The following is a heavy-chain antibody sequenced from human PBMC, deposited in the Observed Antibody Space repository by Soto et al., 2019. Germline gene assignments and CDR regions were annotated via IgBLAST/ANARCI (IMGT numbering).Heavy chain of an antibody. J-gene: IGHJ4*02. Sequence: ASVKVSCKASGYTFTSYAMHWVRQAPGQRLEWMGWINAGNGNTKYSQKFQGRVTITRDTSASTAYMELSSLRSEDTAVYYCARKGIAVAGSFDYWGQGTLVTVS. D-gene: IGHD6-19*01. CDR1: GYTFTSYA. CDR2: INAGNGNT. CDR3: ARKGIAVAGSFDY. V-gene: IGHV1-3*01.